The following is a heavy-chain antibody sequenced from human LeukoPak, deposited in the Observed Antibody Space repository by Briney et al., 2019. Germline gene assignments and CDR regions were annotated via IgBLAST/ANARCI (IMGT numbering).Heavy chain of an antibody. CDR1: GFVLSDYG. J-gene: IGHJ4*02. V-gene: IGHV3-30*02. CDR2: VRHDGSNE. CDR3: ARESGSGYHSEGPKL. D-gene: IGHD5-12*01. Sequence: GGSLRLSCAASGFVLSDYGMHWVRQAPGKGLEWVAFVRHDGSNEYYADSLKGRFSISRDESKNTLYLQMRSLRAEDTAVYSCARESGSGYHSEGPKLWGLGTLVTVSA.